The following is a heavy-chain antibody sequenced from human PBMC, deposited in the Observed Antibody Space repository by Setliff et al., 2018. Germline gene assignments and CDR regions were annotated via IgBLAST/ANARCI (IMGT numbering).Heavy chain of an antibody. V-gene: IGHV1-18*01. Sequence: GASVKVSCKASGGTFSSYVISWVREAPGQGLEWMGHITTYNDNTKYAQKFQGRITVTTDLSTSTAYLDLRSLRSDDTAVYYCVRDSRITVLGVDNYHYMDVWGRGTTVTVSS. CDR3: VRDSRITVLGVDNYHYMDV. D-gene: IGHD3-3*01. J-gene: IGHJ6*03. CDR2: ITTYNDNT. CDR1: GGTFSSYV.